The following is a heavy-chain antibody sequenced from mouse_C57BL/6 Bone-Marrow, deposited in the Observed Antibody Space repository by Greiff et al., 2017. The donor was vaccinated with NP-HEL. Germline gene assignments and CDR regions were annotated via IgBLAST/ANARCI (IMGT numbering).Heavy chain of an antibody. CDR3: AREDLTGTGYYFDY. CDR2: IYPYNGVS. V-gene: IGHV1-31*01. CDR1: GYSFTGYY. Sequence: EVQLQESGPELVKPGASVKISCKASGYSFTGYYMHWVKPSHGNILDWIGYIYPYNGVSSYNQKFKGKATLTVDKSSSTAYMELRSLTSEDSAVYYCAREDLTGTGYYFDYWGQGTTLTVSS. D-gene: IGHD4-1*01. J-gene: IGHJ2*01.